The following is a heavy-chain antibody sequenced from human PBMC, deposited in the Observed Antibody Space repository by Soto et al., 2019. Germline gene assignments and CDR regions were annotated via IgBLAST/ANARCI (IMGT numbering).Heavy chain of an antibody. Sequence: QVQLVESGGGVVQPGRSLRLSCAASGFTFSSYGMHWVRQAPGKGLEWVAVISYDGSNKYYADSVKGRFTISRDNSKHTLYLQMNSLRAEDTAVYYCAKDRLHYYDSSGYSYYFDYWGQGTLVTVSS. V-gene: IGHV3-30*18. J-gene: IGHJ4*02. CDR2: ISYDGSNK. CDR3: AKDRLHYYDSSGYSYYFDY. CDR1: GFTFSSYG. D-gene: IGHD3-22*01.